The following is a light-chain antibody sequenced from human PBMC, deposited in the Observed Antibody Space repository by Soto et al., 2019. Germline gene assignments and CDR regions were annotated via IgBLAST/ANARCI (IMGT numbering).Light chain of an antibody. CDR3: QQCSNWLIT. CDR2: DAS. CDR1: QSVSSY. J-gene: IGKJ5*01. V-gene: IGKV3-11*01. Sequence: EIVLTQSPATLSLSPGERATLSCRASQSVSSYLAWYQQKPGQAPRLLIYDASNRATGIPARFSGSGSGTDFTLTISSLEPEEFAVYYCQQCSNWLITFGQGTRLEIK.